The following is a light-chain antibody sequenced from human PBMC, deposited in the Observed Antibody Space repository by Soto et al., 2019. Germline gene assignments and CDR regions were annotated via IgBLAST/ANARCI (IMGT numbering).Light chain of an antibody. V-gene: IGKV1-5*01. J-gene: IGKJ5*01. CDR3: QQYKNWPRGT. Sequence: DIQMTQSPSTLSGSVGDRVTITCRASQTISSWLAWYQQKPGKAPKLLIYAASSLQSGVPSRFSGSGSETEFTLTITSLQSEDFALYSCQQYKNWPRGTFGQGTRLEIK. CDR2: AAS. CDR1: QTISSW.